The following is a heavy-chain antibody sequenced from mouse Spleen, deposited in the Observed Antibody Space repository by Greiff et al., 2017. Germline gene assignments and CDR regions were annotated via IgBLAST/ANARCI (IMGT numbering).Heavy chain of an antibody. CDR1: GYTFTSYW. CDR2: IHPSDSDT. D-gene: IGHD2-14*01. Sequence: QVQLQQPGAELVKPGASVKVSCKASGYTFTSYWMHWVKQRPGQGLEWIGRIHPSDSDTNYNQKFKGKATLTVDKSSSTAYMQLKSLTSEDFAVYYCARSRYDDGFAYWGQGTLVTVSA. CDR3: ARSRYDDGFAY. J-gene: IGHJ3*01. V-gene: IGHV1-74*01.